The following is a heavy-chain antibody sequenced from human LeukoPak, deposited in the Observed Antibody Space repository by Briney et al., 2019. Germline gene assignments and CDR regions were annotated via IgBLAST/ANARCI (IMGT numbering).Heavy chain of an antibody. J-gene: IGHJ4*02. CDR2: IYYSGST. D-gene: IGHD5-12*01. V-gene: IGHV4-39*01. CDR3: ARLPTITFFDY. Sequence: NSSETLSLTCTVSGGSISSSSFYWGWIRQPPGRGLEWIGSIYYSGSTSYNPSLKSRVTISVDTSKNQFSLKLSSVTAADTAVYYCARLPTITFFDYWGQGTLVTVSS. CDR1: GGSISSSSFY.